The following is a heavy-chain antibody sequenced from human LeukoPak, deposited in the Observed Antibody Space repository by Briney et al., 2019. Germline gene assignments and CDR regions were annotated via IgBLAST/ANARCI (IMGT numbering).Heavy chain of an antibody. V-gene: IGHV3-23*01. Sequence: GGSLRLSCAGSGFTFSSYAMSWVRQAPGKGLEWVSGISSGGGSTYYADSVKGRFTISRDNSKNTLDLEMNSLRAEDTAVCYCAKDVGGYYFTYWSGCFDHWGQGTLVTVSS. CDR1: GFTFSSYA. J-gene: IGHJ4*02. D-gene: IGHD3-10*01. CDR2: ISSGGGST. CDR3: AKDVGGYYFTYWSGCFDH.